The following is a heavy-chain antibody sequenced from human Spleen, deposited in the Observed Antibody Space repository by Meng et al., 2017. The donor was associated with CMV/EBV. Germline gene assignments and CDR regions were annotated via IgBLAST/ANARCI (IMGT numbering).Heavy chain of an antibody. Sequence: VSCKASGYTLASYDMHWVRQAPGQRLEWMGWINAGNGDTKYSQKFQGRVTITRDTSAGTAYMELSSLRSEDTAVYYCARGRELGPLDYWGQGTLVPSPQ. CDR1: GYTLASYD. J-gene: IGHJ4*02. V-gene: IGHV1-3*01. CDR3: ARGRELGPLDY. CDR2: INAGNGDT. D-gene: IGHD6-13*01.